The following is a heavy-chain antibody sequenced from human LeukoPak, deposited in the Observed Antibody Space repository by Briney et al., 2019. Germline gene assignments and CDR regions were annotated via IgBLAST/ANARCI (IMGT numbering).Heavy chain of an antibody. Sequence: SETLSLTCTVSGGSISSYYWSWIRQPPGKGLEWVGYIYYSGSTNYNPSLKSRVTISVDTSKNQFSLKLSSVTAADAAVYYCARGTYYYYYGMDVWGQGTTVTVSS. CDR2: IYYSGST. J-gene: IGHJ6*02. V-gene: IGHV4-59*01. CDR3: ARGTYYYYYGMDV. CDR1: GGSISSYY.